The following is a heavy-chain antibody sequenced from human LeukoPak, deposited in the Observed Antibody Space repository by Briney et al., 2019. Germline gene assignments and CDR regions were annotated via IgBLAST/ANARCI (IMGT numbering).Heavy chain of an antibody. CDR3: ARAPSGSYANFDY. J-gene: IGHJ4*02. CDR2: ISSSSSYI. Sequence: GGSPRLSCAASGFTFSSYSMNWVRQALGKGLEWVSSISSSSSYIYYADSVKGRFTISRDNAKNSLYLQMNSLRAEDTAVYYCARAPSGSYANFDYWGQGTLVTVSS. CDR1: GFTFSSYS. V-gene: IGHV3-21*01. D-gene: IGHD1-26*01.